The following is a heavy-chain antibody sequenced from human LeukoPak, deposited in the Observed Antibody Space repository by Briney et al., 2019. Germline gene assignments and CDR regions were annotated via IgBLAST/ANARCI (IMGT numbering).Heavy chain of an antibody. J-gene: IGHJ3*02. CDR1: GYTFTSYD. Sequence: ASVKVSCKASGYTFTSYDINWVRQATGQGLEWMGWMNPNSGNTGYAQKFQGRVTITRNTSISTAYMELSSLRSEDTAVYYCARGSLGIEDDAFDIWGQGTMVTVSS. D-gene: IGHD7-27*01. CDR2: MNPNSGNT. V-gene: IGHV1-8*03. CDR3: ARGSLGIEDDAFDI.